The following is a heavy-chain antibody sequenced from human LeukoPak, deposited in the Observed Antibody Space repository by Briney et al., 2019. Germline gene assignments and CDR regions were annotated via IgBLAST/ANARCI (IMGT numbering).Heavy chain of an antibody. D-gene: IGHD3-3*01. CDR1: GGSISSYY. V-gene: IGHV4-59*01. CDR2: IYYSGST. CDR3: ARVRPPAGKCYDFWFGYFPDY. J-gene: IGHJ4*02. Sequence: ASETLSLTCTVSGGSISSYYWSWTRQPPGKGLEWIGYIYYSGSTNYNPSLKSRVTISVDTSKNQFSLKLSSVTAADTAVYYCARVRPPAGKCYDFWFGYFPDYWGQGTLVTVSS.